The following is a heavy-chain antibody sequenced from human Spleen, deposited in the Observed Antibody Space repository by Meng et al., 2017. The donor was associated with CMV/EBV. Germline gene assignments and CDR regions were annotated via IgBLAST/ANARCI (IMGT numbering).Heavy chain of an antibody. CDR2: IIPIFGTA. V-gene: IGHV1-69*05. D-gene: IGHD6-13*01. J-gene: IGHJ4*02. Sequence: SVKVSCKASGGTFSSYAISWVRQAPGQGLEWMGGIIPIFGTANYAQKFQGRVTITTDESTSTAYMELSSLRSEDTAAYYCAKDLVRDIAAGGYFDYWGQGTPVTVSS. CDR1: GGTFSSYA. CDR3: AKDLVRDIAAGGYFDY.